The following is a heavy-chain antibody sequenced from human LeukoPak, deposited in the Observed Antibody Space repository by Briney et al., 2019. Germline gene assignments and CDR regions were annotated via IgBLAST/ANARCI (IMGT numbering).Heavy chain of an antibody. J-gene: IGHJ4*02. CDR1: GFTFSSYG. CDR3: ANEYCGGDCYFLWY. D-gene: IGHD2-21*01. Sequence: GGSLRLSCAASGFTFSSYGMHWVRQAPGKGLEWVAFIQYDGSNKYYADSVKGGLTISRDNSKNTLYLQMNSLRDEDTAVYYWANEYCGGDCYFLWYWGQGTLVTVSS. V-gene: IGHV3-30*02. CDR2: IQYDGSNK.